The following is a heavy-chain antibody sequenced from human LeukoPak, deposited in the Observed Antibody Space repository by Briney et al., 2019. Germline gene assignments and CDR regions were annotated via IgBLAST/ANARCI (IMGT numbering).Heavy chain of an antibody. J-gene: IGHJ4*02. Sequence: PGGSLRLSCAASGFTFSSYSMNWVRQAPGKGLEWVSSISSSSYIYYADSVKGRFTISRDNAKNSLYLQMNSLRAEDTAVYYCARDSEDQLLPDYWGQGTLVTVSS. CDR1: GFTFSSYS. V-gene: IGHV3-21*01. CDR2: ISSSSYI. D-gene: IGHD2-2*01. CDR3: ARDSEDQLLPDY.